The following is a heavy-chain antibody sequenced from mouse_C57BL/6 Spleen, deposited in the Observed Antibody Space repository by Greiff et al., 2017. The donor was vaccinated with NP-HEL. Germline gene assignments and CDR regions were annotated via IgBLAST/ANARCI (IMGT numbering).Heavy chain of an antibody. D-gene: IGHD2-2*01. J-gene: IGHJ3*01. Sequence: VKLMESGAELVRPGASVTLSCKASGYTFTDYEMHWVKQTPVHGLEWIGAIDPETGGTAYNQKFKGKAILTADKSSSTAYMELRSLTSEDSAVYYCTQAGSTMVTTGFAYWGQGTLVTVSA. CDR1: GYTFTDYE. V-gene: IGHV1-15*01. CDR2: IDPETGGT. CDR3: TQAGSTMVTTGFAY.